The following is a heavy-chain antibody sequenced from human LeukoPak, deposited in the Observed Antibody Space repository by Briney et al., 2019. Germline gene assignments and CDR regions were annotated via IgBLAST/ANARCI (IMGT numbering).Heavy chain of an antibody. D-gene: IGHD1-26*01. CDR3: ASGGRYSGSYSVVDY. J-gene: IGHJ4*02. CDR1: GFTVSSNY. V-gene: IGHV3-53*01. CDR2: IYSGGTT. Sequence: GGSLRLSCATSGFTVSSNYMSWVRQAPGRGLEWVSVIYSGGTTYYADSVKGRFTVSRDSSKNTLYLQMNSLRAEDTAVYYCASGGRYSGSYSVVDYRGQGTLVTVSS.